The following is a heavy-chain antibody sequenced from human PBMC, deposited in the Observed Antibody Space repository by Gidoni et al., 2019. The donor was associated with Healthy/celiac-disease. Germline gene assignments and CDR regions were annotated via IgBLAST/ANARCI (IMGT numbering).Heavy chain of an antibody. J-gene: IGHJ2*01. CDR3: ARVRATVTTSWYVDL. V-gene: IGHV4-59*01. CDR2: T. D-gene: IGHD4-17*01. Sequence: TNYNLSLKSRVTISVDPSKNQFSLKLSSVTAADTAVYYCARVRATVTTSWYVDLWGRGTLVTVSS.